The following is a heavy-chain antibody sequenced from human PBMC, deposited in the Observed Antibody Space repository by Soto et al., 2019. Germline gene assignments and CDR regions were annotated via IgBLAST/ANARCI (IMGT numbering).Heavy chain of an antibody. CDR3: AIEFAYWSPDAFDI. V-gene: IGHV3-33*01. CDR1: GFTFSSYG. Sequence: PGGSLRLSCAASGFTFSSYGMHWVRQAPGKGLEWVAVIWYDGSNKYYADSVKGRFTISRDNSKNTLYLQMNSVRAEDTAVYYCAIEFAYWSPDAFDIWGQGTMVTVSS. CDR2: IWYDGSNK. J-gene: IGHJ3*02. D-gene: IGHD2-8*02.